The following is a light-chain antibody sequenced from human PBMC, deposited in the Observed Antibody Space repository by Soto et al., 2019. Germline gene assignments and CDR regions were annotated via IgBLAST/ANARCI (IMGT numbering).Light chain of an antibody. Sequence: EIVLTHSPGTLSLSPGEIATLSCWASQSVSSNLAWYQQKPGQAPRLLIYGASSRATGIPARFSGSGSGTEFTLTISSLQSEDLAVYYCQQYSDWRTLGQGTKVDIK. CDR1: QSVSSN. J-gene: IGKJ1*01. V-gene: IGKV3-15*01. CDR3: QQYSDWRT. CDR2: GAS.